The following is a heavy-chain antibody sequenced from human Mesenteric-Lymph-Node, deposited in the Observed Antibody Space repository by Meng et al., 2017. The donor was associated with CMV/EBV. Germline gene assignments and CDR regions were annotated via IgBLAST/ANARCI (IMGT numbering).Heavy chain of an antibody. D-gene: IGHD3-3*01. CDR2: ISRNGVIT. J-gene: IGHJ4*02. CDR1: GFTFEDYA. CDR3: AKDRDYDSEYYFDH. V-gene: IGHV3-43D*03. Sequence: GESLKISCAASGFTFEDYAMHWVRQVPGKGLEWVSLISRNGVITFYADSVTGRFTVSRDNTKNSLSLQMDSLRPEDTAFYYCAKDRDYDSEYYFDHWGQGTLVTVSS.